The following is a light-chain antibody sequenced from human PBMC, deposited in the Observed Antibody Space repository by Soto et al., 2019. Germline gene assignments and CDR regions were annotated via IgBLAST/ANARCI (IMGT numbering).Light chain of an antibody. CDR1: QDITTY. CDR3: QQYDMIQYS. J-gene: IGKJ2*03. Sequence: DIQMTQSPSSLSASVGDRITITCQASQDITTYLNWYQQKPGKAPKLLIYGASTLGTWFPSRFSGRGSGTDFTFVISSLQPDDLATDYCQQYDMIQYSFGQGTKLEIK. V-gene: IGKV1-33*01. CDR2: GAS.